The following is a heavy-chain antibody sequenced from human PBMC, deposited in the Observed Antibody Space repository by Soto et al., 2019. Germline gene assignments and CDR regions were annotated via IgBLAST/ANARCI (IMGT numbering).Heavy chain of an antibody. V-gene: IGHV3-15*01. J-gene: IGHJ4*02. Sequence: GGSLRLSXAAAGFGFSNAWMSWVRQAPGKGLEWVGRIKSETDGETTDYVAPVKGRFTICRDDSKNTLYLQMNSLKIEHTAVYYCTTDLNGGFDYWGRGTLVTVSS. CDR1: GFGFSNAW. CDR2: IKSETDGETT. D-gene: IGHD2-8*01. CDR3: TTDLNGGFDY.